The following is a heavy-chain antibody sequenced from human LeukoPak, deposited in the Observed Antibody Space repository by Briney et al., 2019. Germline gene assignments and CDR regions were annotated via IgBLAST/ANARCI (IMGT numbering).Heavy chain of an antibody. CDR3: ARDLTPIEAIFGVVITFGNWFDP. Sequence: PSETLSLTCAVSGGSISSGGYYWGWIRQPPGKGLEWIGSIYYSGSTYYNPSLKSRVTISVDTSKNQFSLKLSSVTAADTAVYYCARDLTPIEAIFGVVITFGNWFDPWGQGTLVTVSS. CDR2: IYYSGST. V-gene: IGHV4-39*07. CDR1: GGSISSGGYY. J-gene: IGHJ5*02. D-gene: IGHD3-3*01.